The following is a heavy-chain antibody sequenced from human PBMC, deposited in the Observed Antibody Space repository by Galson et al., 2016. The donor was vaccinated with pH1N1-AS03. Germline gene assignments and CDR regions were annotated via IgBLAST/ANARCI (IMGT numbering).Heavy chain of an antibody. V-gene: IGHV3-7*01. Sequence: SLRLSCAASGFSFRDYWMSWVRQAPGKGLEWVANIKQDGSQKYYVDSVKGRFTISRDNAKSSLYLQMHSLRAEDTAVYYCARTHHGDYACYGMDVWGQGTTVTVSS. CDR2: IKQDGSQK. D-gene: IGHD4-17*01. CDR3: ARTHHGDYACYGMDV. J-gene: IGHJ6*02. CDR1: GFSFRDYW.